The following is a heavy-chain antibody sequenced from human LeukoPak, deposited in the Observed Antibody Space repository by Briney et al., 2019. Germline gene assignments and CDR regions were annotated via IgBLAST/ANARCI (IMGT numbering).Heavy chain of an antibody. CDR1: GYTLTSYY. Sequence: GASVKVSCKASGYTLTSYYMHWVRQAPGQGLEWMGIINPSGGSTSHAQKFQGRVTMTRDTSTSTVYMELSSLRSEDTAVYYCARDKRMRGVTTALDYWGQGTLVTVSS. D-gene: IGHD4-17*01. J-gene: IGHJ4*02. CDR2: INPSGGST. V-gene: IGHV1-46*01. CDR3: ARDKRMRGVTTALDY.